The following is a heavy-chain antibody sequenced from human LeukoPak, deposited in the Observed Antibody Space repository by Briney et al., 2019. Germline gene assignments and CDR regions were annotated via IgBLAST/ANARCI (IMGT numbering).Heavy chain of an antibody. Sequence: SETLSLTCTVSGGSISSSFYYWGWIRQPPGKGLEWIGSIYYSGSTYYNPSLKSRVTISLDTSKNQFSLKLSSVTAADTAMYYCARVKRKYQLLKPLHETPSHYFDYWGQGTLVTVSS. CDR3: ARVKRKYQLLKPLHETPSHYFDY. D-gene: IGHD2-2*01. CDR1: GGSISSSFYY. V-gene: IGHV4-39*07. CDR2: IYYSGST. J-gene: IGHJ4*02.